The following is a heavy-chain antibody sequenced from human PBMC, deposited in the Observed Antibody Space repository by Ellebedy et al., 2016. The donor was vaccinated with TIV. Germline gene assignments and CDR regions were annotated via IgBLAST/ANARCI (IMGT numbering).Heavy chain of an antibody. D-gene: IGHD3-10*01. CDR3: ARDRGDV. J-gene: IGHJ6*02. V-gene: IGHV4-39*07. CDR2: IYYSGST. Sequence: MPSETLSLTCTVSGGSISSSSYYWGWIRPPPGKGLEWIVSIYYSGSTYYNPSLKSRVTISVDTSKNQFSLKLSSVTAADTAVYYCARDRGDVWGQGTTVTVSS. CDR1: GGSISSSSYY.